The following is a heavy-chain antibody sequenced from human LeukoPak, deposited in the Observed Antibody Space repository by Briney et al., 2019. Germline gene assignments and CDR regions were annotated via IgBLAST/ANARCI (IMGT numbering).Heavy chain of an antibody. D-gene: IGHD3-9*01. Sequence: GGSLRLSCAASGFTFSSHAMHWVRQAPGKGLEWVAVISYDGSNKYYADSVKGRFTISRDNSKNTLYLQMNSLRAEDTAVYYCARDYDILTGYPDYWGQGTLVTVSS. CDR3: ARDYDILTGYPDY. CDR1: GFTFSSHA. CDR2: ISYDGSNK. J-gene: IGHJ4*02. V-gene: IGHV3-30*04.